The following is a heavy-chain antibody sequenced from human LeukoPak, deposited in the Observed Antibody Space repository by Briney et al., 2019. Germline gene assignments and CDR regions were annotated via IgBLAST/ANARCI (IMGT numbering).Heavy chain of an antibody. Sequence: ASVKVSCKASGYTFTSYAMHWVRQAPGQRLEWMGWINAGNDNTKYSQKFQGRVTITRDTSASTAYMELSSLRSEDTAVYYCARANVDTAMVPYWYFDLWGRGTLVTVSS. CDR3: ARANVDTAMVPYWYFDL. CDR2: INAGNDNT. J-gene: IGHJ2*01. CDR1: GYTFTSYA. D-gene: IGHD5-18*01. V-gene: IGHV1-3*01.